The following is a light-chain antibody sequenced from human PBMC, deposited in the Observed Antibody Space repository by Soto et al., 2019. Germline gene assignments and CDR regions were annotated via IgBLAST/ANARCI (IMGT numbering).Light chain of an antibody. J-gene: IGLJ2*01. Sequence: QSVLTQPPSASGTPGQRVTISCSGSSSNIGSNYVYWYQQLPGTAPKLLIYRNNQRPSGVPDRFSGSKCGTSASLAISGLRSEDEADYNCAAWDDSLSVVFGGGTKLTV. CDR2: RNN. V-gene: IGLV1-47*01. CDR1: SSNIGSNY. CDR3: AAWDDSLSVV.